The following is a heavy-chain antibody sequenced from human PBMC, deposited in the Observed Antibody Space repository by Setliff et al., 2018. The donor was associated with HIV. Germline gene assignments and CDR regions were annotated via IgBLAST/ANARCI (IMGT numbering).Heavy chain of an antibody. CDR1: GFTFSDYY. Sequence: GGSLRLSCAASGFTFSDYYMSWIRQSPGKGLEWISYISSSGTTIYYADSVKGRFTISRDNAKNSLYLQVDSLTAEDTAVYYCARSQGIGNYYMDVWGKGTTVTVSS. CDR3: ARSQGIGNYYMDV. CDR2: ISSSGTTI. V-gene: IGHV3-11*04. J-gene: IGHJ6*03. D-gene: IGHD2-15*01.